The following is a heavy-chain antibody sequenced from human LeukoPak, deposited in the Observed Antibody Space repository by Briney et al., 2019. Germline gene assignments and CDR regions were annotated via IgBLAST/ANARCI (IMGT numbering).Heavy chain of an antibody. V-gene: IGHV4-39*01. Sequence: SETLSLTCTVSGGSISSSSYYWGWIRQPPGKGLEWIGSIYYSGSTYYNPSLKSRVTISVDTSKNQFSLKLSSVTAADTAVYYCARLGVAAAGPYFDYWGQGTLVTVSS. CDR1: GGSISSSSYY. CDR3: ARLGVAAAGPYFDY. CDR2: IYYSGST. J-gene: IGHJ4*02. D-gene: IGHD6-13*01.